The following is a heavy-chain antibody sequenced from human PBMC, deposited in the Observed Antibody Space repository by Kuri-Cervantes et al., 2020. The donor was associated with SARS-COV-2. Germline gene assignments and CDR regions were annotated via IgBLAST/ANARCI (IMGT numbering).Heavy chain of an antibody. CDR1: GGSISSSSYY. CDR3: ARHARGWYRDDY. J-gene: IGHJ4*02. Sequence: GSLRLSCTVSGGSISSSSYYWGWIRQPPGKGLEWIGSIYYSGSTYYNPSLKSRVTISVDTSKNRFSLKLSSVTAADTAVYYCARHARGWYRDDYWGQGTLVTVSS. V-gene: IGHV4-39*01. CDR2: IYYSGST. D-gene: IGHD6-19*01.